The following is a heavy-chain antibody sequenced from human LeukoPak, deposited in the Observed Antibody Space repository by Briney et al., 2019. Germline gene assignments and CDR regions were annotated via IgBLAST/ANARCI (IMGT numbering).Heavy chain of an antibody. CDR1: GFTFSSYG. Sequence: GGSLRLSCAASGFTFSSYGMHWVRQAPGKGLEWVAVISYDGSNKYYADSVKGRLTISRDNSKNTLYLQMNSLRAEDTAVYYCAKVTYYDSSGYYADYWGQGTLVTVSS. D-gene: IGHD3-22*01. J-gene: IGHJ4*02. CDR3: AKVTYYDSSGYYADY. V-gene: IGHV3-30*18. CDR2: ISYDGSNK.